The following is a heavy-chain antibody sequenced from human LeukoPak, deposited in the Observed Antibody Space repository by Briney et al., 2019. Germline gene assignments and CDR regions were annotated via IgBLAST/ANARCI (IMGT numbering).Heavy chain of an antibody. CDR1: GFTFSSYS. V-gene: IGHV3-48*01. CDR3: ARVGLGMYSSGWYDY. J-gene: IGHJ4*02. Sequence: GGSLRLSCAASGFTFSSYSMNWVRQAPGKGLEWVSYISSSSSTIYYADSVKGRFTISRDNAKNSLYLQMNSLRAEDTAVYYCARVGLGMYSSGWYDYWGQGTLVTVSS. CDR2: ISSSSSTI. D-gene: IGHD6-19*01.